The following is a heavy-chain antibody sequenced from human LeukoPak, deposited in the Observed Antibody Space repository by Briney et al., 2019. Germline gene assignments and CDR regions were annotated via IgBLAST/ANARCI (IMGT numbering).Heavy chain of an antibody. CDR3: ARGGRRYFQH. D-gene: IGHD1-14*01. CDR2: INHSGST. J-gene: IGHJ1*01. CDR1: GGSFSGYY. V-gene: IGHV4-34*01. Sequence: PSETLSLTCAVYGGSFSGYYWSWIRQPPGKGLEWIGEINHSGSTNYNPSLKSRVTISVDTSKNQFSLKLSSVTAADTAVYYCARGGRRYFQHWGQGTLVTVSS.